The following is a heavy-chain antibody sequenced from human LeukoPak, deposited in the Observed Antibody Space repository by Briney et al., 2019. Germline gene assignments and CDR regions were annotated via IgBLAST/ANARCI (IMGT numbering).Heavy chain of an antibody. CDR2: ISSGTSYI. J-gene: IGHJ4*02. Sequence: GGSLRLSCAASGFTFSSYSMNWIRQAPGKGLEWVSSISSGTSYIYYADSVKGRFTISKDNAKNSLYLQMNSLRAEDTAVYYCARAGGSTVSHSDYWGQGTLVTVSS. V-gene: IGHV3-21*01. CDR1: GFTFSSYS. D-gene: IGHD4-17*01. CDR3: ARAGGSTVSHSDY.